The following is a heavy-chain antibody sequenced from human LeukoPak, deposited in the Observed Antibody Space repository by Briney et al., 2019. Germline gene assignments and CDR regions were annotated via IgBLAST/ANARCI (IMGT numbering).Heavy chain of an antibody. CDR3: ARVSSWYSERADDY. CDR1: GGSISSYY. Sequence: SETLSLTCTVSGGSISSYYWSWIRQPPGKGLEWIGYIYYSGSTNYNPSLKSRVTISVDTSKNQFSLKLSSVTAADTAVYYCARVSSWYSERADDYWGQGTLVTVSS. CDR2: IYYSGST. J-gene: IGHJ4*02. D-gene: IGHD6-13*01. V-gene: IGHV4-59*01.